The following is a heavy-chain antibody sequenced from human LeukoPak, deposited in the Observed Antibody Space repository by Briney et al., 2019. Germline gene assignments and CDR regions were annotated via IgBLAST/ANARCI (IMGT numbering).Heavy chain of an antibody. D-gene: IGHD3-16*01. CDR2: IKSKTDGGTT. J-gene: IGHJ6*03. V-gene: IGHV3-15*01. CDR1: GFTFSNTW. Sequence: GGSLTLSCVASGFTFSNTWMRCVRPAPKKGIEWVGCIKSKTDGGTTDYAAPVKGRFTISRDDSKNTLYLQMSSLKTEDTAVYYCTTDYAYPYYYYYMDVWGKGTTVTVSS. CDR3: TTDYAYPYYYYYMDV.